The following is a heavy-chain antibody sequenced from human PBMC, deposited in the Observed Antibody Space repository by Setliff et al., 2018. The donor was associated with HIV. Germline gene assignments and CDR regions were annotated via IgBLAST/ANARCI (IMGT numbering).Heavy chain of an antibody. Sequence: GGSLRLSCAASGFTFDSYWMTWVRQAPGRGLECVANIKEDGSEKYYVDSVKGRFTISRDNAKNSVFLQMNSLRGEDTAIYYCAGSMGYFVKADWGQGILVTVSS. CDR2: IKEDGSEK. D-gene: IGHD6-13*01. CDR1: GFTFDSYW. J-gene: IGHJ4*02. CDR3: AGSMGYFVKAD. V-gene: IGHV3-7*01.